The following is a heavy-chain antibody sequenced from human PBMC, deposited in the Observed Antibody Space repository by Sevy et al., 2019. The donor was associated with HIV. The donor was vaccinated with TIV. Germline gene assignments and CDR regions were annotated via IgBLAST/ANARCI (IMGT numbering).Heavy chain of an antibody. CDR3: ARETGAAYYSDTSGFDY. CDR1: GFHFNYHD. D-gene: IGHD3-22*01. V-gene: IGHV3-21*06. CDR2: ISSNSKYL. Sequence: GGSLRLSCATSGFHFNYHDMHWVRQAPGKGLEWVSSISSNSKYLYYADSVKGRFTVSRDNARSSLFLQLSDLRAGDTAVYYHARETGAAYYSDTSGFDYWGQGTLVTVSS. J-gene: IGHJ4*02.